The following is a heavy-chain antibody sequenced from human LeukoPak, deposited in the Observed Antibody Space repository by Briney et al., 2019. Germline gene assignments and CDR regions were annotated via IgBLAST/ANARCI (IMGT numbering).Heavy chain of an antibody. Sequence: PGGSLRLSCVGSGFTFRDYAMHWVRQAPDRGLEWVASIWYDGSNKYYADSVTGRFTISRDNSKNTVYLQMNSQRAEDTAIYYCARGVGTMGGRPDYWGQGTQVTVSS. CDR1: GFTFRDYA. CDR3: ARGVGTMGGRPDY. D-gene: IGHD1/OR15-1a*01. CDR2: IWYDGSNK. V-gene: IGHV3-33*01. J-gene: IGHJ4*01.